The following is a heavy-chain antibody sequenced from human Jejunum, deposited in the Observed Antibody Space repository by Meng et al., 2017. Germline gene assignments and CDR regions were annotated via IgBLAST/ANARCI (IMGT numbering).Heavy chain of an antibody. V-gene: IGHV3-23*01. CDR1: GFSVDIYA. Sequence: GESLKISCAASGFSVDIYAMSWVRQAPGAGLEWVSGIVGGGDTTYHADSVKGRFTISRDNSKNTLYLQINSLRIEDTAVYYCATFDDYSYPPAIWGQGTLVTVSS. CDR2: IVGGGDTT. D-gene: IGHD4-11*01. CDR3: ATFDDYSYPPAI. J-gene: IGHJ4*02.